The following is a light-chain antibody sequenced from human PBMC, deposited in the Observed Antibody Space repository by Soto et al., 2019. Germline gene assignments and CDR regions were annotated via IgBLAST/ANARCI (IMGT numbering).Light chain of an antibody. CDR3: QQYGSSPPMYT. CDR1: QSVSSSS. CDR2: GAS. V-gene: IGKV3-20*01. J-gene: IGKJ2*01. Sequence: EMVLTQSPGTLSLSPGERATLSCRASQSVSSSSLAWYQQKPGQAPRLLIYGASSRATGIPDRFSGSGSGTDFTLTISRLEPEDFAVYYCQQYGSSPPMYTFGQGTKLVIK.